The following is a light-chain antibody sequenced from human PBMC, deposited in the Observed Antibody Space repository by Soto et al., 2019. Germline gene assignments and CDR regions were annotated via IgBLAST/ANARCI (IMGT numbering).Light chain of an antibody. V-gene: IGLV3-21*04. CDR2: YAS. Sequence: SYELTQPPSVSVAPGKTASITCGVNNVGDKHEHWYQQKPGQAPVLVMYYASDRPSGIPERISGSNSENTATLTISKVEAGDEADYYCQVWDSSSDLYVFGGGTKLTVL. CDR3: QVWDSSSDLYV. CDR1: NVGDKH. J-gene: IGLJ1*01.